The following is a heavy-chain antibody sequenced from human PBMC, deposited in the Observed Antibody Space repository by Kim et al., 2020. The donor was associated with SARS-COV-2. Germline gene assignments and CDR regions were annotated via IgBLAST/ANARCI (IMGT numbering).Heavy chain of an antibody. Sequence: GGSLRLSCTASGFTFSTYWMTWVRQAPGKGLEWVANIKEDAGEKYYVDSVKGRFTIFRDNSENSVYLQMNSLRPDDTAGYYCVEGNGTGNNPWGEGTPVT. V-gene: IGHV3-7*01. CDR1: GFTFSTYW. CDR3: VEGNGTGNNP. D-gene: IGHD3-9*01. CDR2: IKEDAGEK. J-gene: IGHJ5*02.